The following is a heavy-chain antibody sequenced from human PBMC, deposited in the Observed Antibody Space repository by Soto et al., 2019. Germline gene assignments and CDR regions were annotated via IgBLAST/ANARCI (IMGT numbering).Heavy chain of an antibody. V-gene: IGHV4-59*01. J-gene: IGHJ5*02. CDR2: IFYSGST. CDR3: ARTALGWFDP. D-gene: IGHD2-21*02. CDR1: GGSISSYY. Sequence: SETLSLTCSVSGGSISSYYWSWIRQPPGKGLEWIGYIFYSGSTNQSPSLKSRVTISVDTSKNQFSLKLRSVTAADTAVYYCARTALGWFDPWGQGTLVTVS.